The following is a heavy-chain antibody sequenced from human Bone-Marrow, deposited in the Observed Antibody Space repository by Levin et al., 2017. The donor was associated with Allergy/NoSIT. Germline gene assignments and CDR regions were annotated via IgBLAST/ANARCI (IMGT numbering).Heavy chain of an antibody. J-gene: IGHJ4*02. CDR2: LNGSGGTI. CDR1: GFNFRTYA. V-gene: IGHV3-23*01. Sequence: PGGSLRLSYVASGFNFRTYAMSWFRQAPGKGLDWVAGLNGSGGTIYYADSVKGRFTISRDNAQNTLYLHMSGLRGDDTGVYYCAPSSGWYALDYWGQGTLVTVAS. D-gene: IGHD6-19*01. CDR3: APSSGWYALDY.